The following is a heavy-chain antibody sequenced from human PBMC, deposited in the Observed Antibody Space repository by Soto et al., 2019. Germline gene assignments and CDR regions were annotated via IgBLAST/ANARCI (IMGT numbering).Heavy chain of an antibody. CDR3: AKVPTQWYYYGSGSYPGGDAFDI. J-gene: IGHJ3*02. Sequence: GGSLRLSCAASGFTFDDYAMHWVRQAPGKGLEWVSGISWNSGSIGYADSVKGRFTVSRDNAKNSLYLQMNSLRAGDTALYYCAKVPTQWYYYGSGSYPGGDAFDIWGQGTMVTVSS. CDR1: GFTFDDYA. D-gene: IGHD3-10*01. V-gene: IGHV3-9*01. CDR2: ISWNSGSI.